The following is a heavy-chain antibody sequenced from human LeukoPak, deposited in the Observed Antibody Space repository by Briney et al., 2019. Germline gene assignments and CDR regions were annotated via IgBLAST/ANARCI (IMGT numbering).Heavy chain of an antibody. V-gene: IGHV4-34*01. D-gene: IGHD4-17*01. CDR2: VNHSGST. CDR3: ARGSSDYAFDY. J-gene: IGHJ4*02. Sequence: PSETLSLTCAVYGGSFSGYYWSWIRQPPGKGLEWIGEVNHSGSTNYNPSLKSRVTISVDTSKNQFSLKLSSVTAADTAVYYCARGSSDYAFDYWGQGTLVTVSS. CDR1: GGSFSGYY.